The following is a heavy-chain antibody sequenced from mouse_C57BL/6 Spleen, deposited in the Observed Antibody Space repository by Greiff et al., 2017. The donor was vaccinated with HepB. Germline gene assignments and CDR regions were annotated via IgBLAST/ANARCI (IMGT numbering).Heavy chain of an antibody. J-gene: IGHJ2*01. D-gene: IGHD2-14*01. Sequence: DVQLVESGGGLVKPGGSLKLSCAASGFTFSDYGMHWVRQAPEKGLEWVAYISSGSSTIYYADTVKGRFTISRDNAKNTLFLQMTSLRSEDTAMYYCARGVPYYFDYWGQGTTLTVSS. CDR3: ARGVPYYFDY. CDR2: ISSGSSTI. CDR1: GFTFSDYG. V-gene: IGHV5-17*01.